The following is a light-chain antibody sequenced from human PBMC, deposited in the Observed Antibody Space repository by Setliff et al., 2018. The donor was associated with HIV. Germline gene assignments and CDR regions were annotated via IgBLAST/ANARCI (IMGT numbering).Light chain of an antibody. J-gene: IGLJ2*01. Sequence: SALAQPPSVSGARGQRVTISCTGNRSNIGAGYDVHWYQQLPGTAPKIVIYGNSNRPSGVPDRFSGSKSGTSASLVITGLQAEDEADYYCQSYSSSPSYSVVFGGGTK. V-gene: IGLV1-40*01. CDR2: GNS. CDR3: QSYSSSPSYSVV. CDR1: RSNIGAGYD.